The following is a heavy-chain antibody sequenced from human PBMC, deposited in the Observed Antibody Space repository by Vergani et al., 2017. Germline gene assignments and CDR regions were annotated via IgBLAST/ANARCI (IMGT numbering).Heavy chain of an antibody. J-gene: IGHJ5*02. D-gene: IGHD6-19*01. CDR3: ASYTHSGQRADR. V-gene: IGHV4-61*02. CDR2: IYTSGAT. Sequence: QVQLQESGPGLVKPSQTLSLTCTVSGGSFSTGGQSWTWLRQSAGKGLEWIGRIYTSGATNYNPSLRSRAIMSVDASKNQFSLTLTSVTAADTAVYYCASYTHSGQRADRWGQGILVTVTS. CDR1: GGSFSTGGQS.